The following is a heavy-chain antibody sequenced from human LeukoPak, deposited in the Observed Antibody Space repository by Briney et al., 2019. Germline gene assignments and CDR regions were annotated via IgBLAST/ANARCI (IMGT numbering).Heavy chain of an antibody. Sequence: GRSLRPSCAASGFTFSSYAMHWVRQAPGKGLEWVAVISYDGSNKYYADSVKGRFTISRDNSKNTLYLQMNSLRAEDTAVYYCARDNPYYYDSSGSFLGAFDIWGQGTIVTVSS. CDR3: ARDNPYYYDSSGSFLGAFDI. CDR2: ISYDGSNK. J-gene: IGHJ3*02. V-gene: IGHV3-30-3*01. CDR1: GFTFSSYA. D-gene: IGHD3-22*01.